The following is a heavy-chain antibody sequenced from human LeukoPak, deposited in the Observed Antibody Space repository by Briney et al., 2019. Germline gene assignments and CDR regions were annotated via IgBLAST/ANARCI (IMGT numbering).Heavy chain of an antibody. CDR2: INPNSGGT. D-gene: IGHD2-15*01. CDR1: GYTFTSYY. Sequence: ASVKVSCKASGYTFTSYYMHWVRQAPGQGLEWMGWINPNSGGTNYAQKFQGRVTMTRDTSISTAYMELSRLRSDDTAVYYCARERYCSGGSCYSGGGYYGMDVWGQGTTVTVSS. J-gene: IGHJ6*02. V-gene: IGHV1-2*02. CDR3: ARERYCSGGSCYSGGGYYGMDV.